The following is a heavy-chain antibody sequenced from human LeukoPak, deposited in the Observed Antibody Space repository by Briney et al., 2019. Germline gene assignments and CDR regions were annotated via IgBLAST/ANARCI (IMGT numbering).Heavy chain of an antibody. CDR3: ARLFGGVTTFDY. V-gene: IGHV3-7*01. D-gene: IGHD4-17*01. CDR2: IKQGGREE. Sequence: GGPLRLSCVASEFIFSDSGMSWVRQAPGKGREGGANIKQGGREETYVGSVKGRFTISRDNTWNSLFLDLSSLRADDTAMYFCARLFGGVTTFDYWGQGALVTVSS. J-gene: IGHJ4*02. CDR1: EFIFSDSG.